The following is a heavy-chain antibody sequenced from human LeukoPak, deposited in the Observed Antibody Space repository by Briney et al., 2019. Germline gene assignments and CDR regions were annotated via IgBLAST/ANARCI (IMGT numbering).Heavy chain of an antibody. D-gene: IGHD3-22*01. CDR1: GFSFSSYS. V-gene: IGHV3-21*01. Sequence: GGSLRLSCAASGFSFSSYSMNWVRQAPGKGLEWVSSISSSSRYRYYAASVKGRFTISRDNAKNSLYLQMNSLRAEDTAVYYCAREHSSGYYFDAFDIWGQGTMVTVSS. CDR3: AREHSSGYYFDAFDI. CDR2: ISSSSRYR. J-gene: IGHJ3*02.